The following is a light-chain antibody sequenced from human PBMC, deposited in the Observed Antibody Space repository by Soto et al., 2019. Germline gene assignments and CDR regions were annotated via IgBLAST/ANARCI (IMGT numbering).Light chain of an antibody. J-gene: IGKJ1*01. CDR3: QQYDSSPRT. CDR2: GAS. CDR1: QSVSGSD. Sequence: IVVTQSPGTLSLAPGERATLSCRASQSVSGSDLAWYQQKPGQAPRLLIYGASSRATGIPDRFSGSGSGTDFSLTINRREAEDFAVYYCQQYDSSPRTFGQGTKVDIK. V-gene: IGKV3-20*01.